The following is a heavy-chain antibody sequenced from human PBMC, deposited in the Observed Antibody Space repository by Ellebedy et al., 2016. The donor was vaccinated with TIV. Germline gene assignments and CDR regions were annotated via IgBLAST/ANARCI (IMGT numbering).Heavy chain of an antibody. CDR2: IKSDDSTT. CDR3: GRGGVRGAYFDY. J-gene: IGHJ4*02. Sequence: GESLKISCAASGYTFNSYWMHWVRQVPGKGLVWVSHIKSDDSTTNYADSVKGRFTISRDNAKNTLFLQMDSLRVEDTAVYFCGRGGVRGAYFDYWGQGTLVTVSS. V-gene: IGHV3-74*01. CDR1: GYTFNSYW. D-gene: IGHD1-26*01.